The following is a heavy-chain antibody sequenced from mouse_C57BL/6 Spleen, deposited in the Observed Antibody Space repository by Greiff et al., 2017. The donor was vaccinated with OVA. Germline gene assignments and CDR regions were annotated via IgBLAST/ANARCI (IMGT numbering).Heavy chain of an antibody. CDR1: GYTFTDYN. D-gene: IGHD1-1*01. CDR3: ARGHYYGSSWYFDV. J-gene: IGHJ1*03. Sequence: VQLKQSGPELVKPGASVKMSCKASGYTFTDYNMHWVKQSHGKSLEWIGYINPNNGGTSYNQKFKGKATLTVNKSSSTAYMELRSLTSEDSAVYYCARGHYYGSSWYFDVWGTGTTVTVSS. V-gene: IGHV1-22*01. CDR2: INPNNGGT.